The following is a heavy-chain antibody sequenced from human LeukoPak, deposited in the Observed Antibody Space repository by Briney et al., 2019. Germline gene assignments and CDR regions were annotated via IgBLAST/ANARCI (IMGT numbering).Heavy chain of an antibody. CDR1: GFTFSSCA. Sequence: GGSLRLSCAASGFTFSSCAMHWVRQAPGKGLEWVAVISDDGSNKYYADSMKGRFTISRDNSKNTLYLQMNSLRAEDTAVYYCARVDGLDAFDIWGQGTMVTVSS. V-gene: IGHV3-30*04. CDR2: ISDDGSNK. J-gene: IGHJ3*02. D-gene: IGHD5-24*01. CDR3: ARVDGLDAFDI.